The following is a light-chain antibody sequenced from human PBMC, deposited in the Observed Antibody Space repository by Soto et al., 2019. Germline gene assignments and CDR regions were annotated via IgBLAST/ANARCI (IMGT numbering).Light chain of an antibody. Sequence: EIVLTQSPGTVSLSPGERATLSCRASQSVSRSYLAWYQLKPGQAPRLLIYGASSRATGIPDRFSGSGSGTDFTLTISRLEPEDFAVYSCQQYDTPPPTFGQGTKVDIK. CDR3: QQYDTPPPT. J-gene: IGKJ1*01. V-gene: IGKV3-20*01. CDR1: QSVSRSY. CDR2: GAS.